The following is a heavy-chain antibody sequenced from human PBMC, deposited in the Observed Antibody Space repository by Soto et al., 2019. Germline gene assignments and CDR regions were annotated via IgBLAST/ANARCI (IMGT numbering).Heavy chain of an antibody. CDR3: ARYQRRNYYYYGMDV. Sequence: SETLSLTCPVSGGSISSGCYYWSWIRQHPGKGLEWIGYIYYSGSTYYNPSLKSRVTISVDTSKNQFSLKLSSVTAADTAVYYCARYQRRNYYYYGMDVWGQGTTVTVSS. CDR2: IYYSGST. CDR1: GGSISSGCYY. J-gene: IGHJ6*02. V-gene: IGHV4-31*03.